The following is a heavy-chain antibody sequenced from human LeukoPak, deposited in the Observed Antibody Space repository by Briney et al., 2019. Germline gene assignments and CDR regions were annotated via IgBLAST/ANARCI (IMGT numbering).Heavy chain of an antibody. CDR2: IIPIFGTA. CDR1: GGTFSSYA. J-gene: IGHJ4*02. Sequence: ASVKVSCKASGGTFSSYAISWVRQAPGQGLEWMGGIIPIFGTANYAQKFQGRVTITMDESTSTAYMELSSLRSEDTAVYYCATGRPAASDYWGQGTLVTVSS. V-gene: IGHV1-69*05. D-gene: IGHD6-13*01. CDR3: ATGRPAASDY.